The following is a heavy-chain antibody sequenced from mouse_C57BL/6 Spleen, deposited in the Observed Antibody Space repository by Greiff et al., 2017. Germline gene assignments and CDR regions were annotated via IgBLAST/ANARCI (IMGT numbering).Heavy chain of an antibody. V-gene: IGHV1-69*01. CDR1: GYTFTSYW. J-gene: IGHJ4*01. Sequence: QVQLQQPGAELVMPGASVKLSCKASGYTFTSYWMHWVKQRPGQGLEWIGEIDPSDSYTNYNQKFKGKSTLTVDKSSSTAYMQLSSLTSEDSAVYYCAISNSYAMEYWGQGTSVTVSS. CDR2: IDPSDSYT. D-gene: IGHD2-5*01. CDR3: AISNSYAMEY.